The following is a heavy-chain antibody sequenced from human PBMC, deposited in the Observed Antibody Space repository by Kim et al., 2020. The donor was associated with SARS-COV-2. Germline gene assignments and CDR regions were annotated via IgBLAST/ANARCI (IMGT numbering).Heavy chain of an antibody. CDR3: ARDLLAVALTRYYYGMDV. CDR1: GGTFSSYA. Sequence: SVKVSCKASGGTFSSYAISWVRQAPGQGLEWMGRIIPILGIANYAQKFQGRVTITADKSTSTAYMELSSLRSEDTAVYYCARDLLAVALTRYYYGMDVWGQGTTVTVSS. V-gene: IGHV1-69*04. D-gene: IGHD6-19*01. J-gene: IGHJ6*02. CDR2: IIPILGIA.